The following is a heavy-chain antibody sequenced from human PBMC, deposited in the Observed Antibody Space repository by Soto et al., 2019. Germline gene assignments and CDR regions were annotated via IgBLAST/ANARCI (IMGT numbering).Heavy chain of an antibody. CDR2: ISYDGSNK. Sequence: QVQLVESGGGVVQPGRSLRLSCAASGFTFSSYGMHWVRQAPGKGLEWVAVISYDGSNKYYADSVKGRFTISRDNSKNTLSLQMNSLRAEDTAVYYCAKDSMSTIKFLDSWGQGTLVTVSS. D-gene: IGHD1-1*01. V-gene: IGHV3-30*18. CDR1: GFTFSSYG. J-gene: IGHJ4*02. CDR3: AKDSMSTIKFLDS.